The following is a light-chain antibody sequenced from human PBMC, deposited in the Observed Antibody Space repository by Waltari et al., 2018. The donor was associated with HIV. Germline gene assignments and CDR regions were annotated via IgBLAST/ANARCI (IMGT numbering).Light chain of an antibody. V-gene: IGLV4-69*01. CDR1: SAHSTYA. CDR3: QTWGAGTVV. J-gene: IGLJ2*01. Sequence: SVKLTCTLSSAHSTYAIAWHQQQPDQGPHYLMKLNSDGSHRKGDGIPDRFSGSASGAERYLTISNVQSEDEGIYYCQTWGAGTVVFGGGTKLSVL. CDR2: LNSDGSH.